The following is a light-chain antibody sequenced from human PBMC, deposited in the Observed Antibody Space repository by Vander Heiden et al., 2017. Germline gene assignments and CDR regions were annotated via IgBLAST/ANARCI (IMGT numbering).Light chain of an antibody. J-gene: IGKJ4*01. V-gene: IGKV1-39*01. Sequence: DIQLTQSPSSLSASVGDRVTITCRASQIISSNLNWYQQKPGTAPKLLIYDASSLQSGVPSRFSGSGSGSDFTLTISSLQAEDFASYYCQQSYSSPLTFGGGTKVEIK. CDR3: QQSYSSPLT. CDR1: QIISSN. CDR2: DAS.